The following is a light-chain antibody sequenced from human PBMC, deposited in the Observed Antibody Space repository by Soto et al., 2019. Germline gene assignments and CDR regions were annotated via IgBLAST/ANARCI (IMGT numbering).Light chain of an antibody. CDR2: EGS. Sequence: QSALTQPASVSGSPGQSITISCTGTSSDVGSYNLVSWYQQHPGKAPKLMIYEGSKRPSGVSNRFSGSKSGNTASLTISGLRAEDEADYYCCSYAGSSTSPYVFGTGTKVTVL. V-gene: IGLV2-23*01. CDR1: SSDVGSYNL. J-gene: IGLJ1*01. CDR3: CSYAGSSTSPYV.